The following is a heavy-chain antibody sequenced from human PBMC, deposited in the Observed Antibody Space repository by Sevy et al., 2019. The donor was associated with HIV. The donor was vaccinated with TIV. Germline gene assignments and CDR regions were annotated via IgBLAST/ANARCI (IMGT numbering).Heavy chain of an antibody. J-gene: IGHJ4*02. Sequence: GGSLRLSCAASGFTFSKYSMSWVRQPPGKGLEWVSTLSFGCGEINYADSVKGRITISRDNSKSPVYLQMNNLRPEDTAVYYCAREGCTKPHDYWGQGTLVTVSS. V-gene: IGHV3-23*01. D-gene: IGHD2-8*01. CDR2: LSFGCGEI. CDR1: GFTFSKYS. CDR3: AREGCTKPHDY.